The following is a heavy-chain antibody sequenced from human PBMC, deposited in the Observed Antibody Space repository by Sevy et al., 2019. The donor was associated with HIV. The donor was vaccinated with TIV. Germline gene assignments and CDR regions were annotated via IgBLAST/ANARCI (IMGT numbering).Heavy chain of an antibody. CDR2: IWYDGSNK. CDR1: GFTFSSYG. J-gene: IGHJ6*02. D-gene: IGHD2-2*01. CDR3: ARAGEYCSSTSCNTAPIGYYYYGMDV. Sequence: GGSLRLSCAASGFTFSSYGMHWVRQAPGKGLEWVAVIWYDGSNKYYADSVKGRFTISRDNSKNTLYLQMNSLRAEDTAVYYCARAGEYCSSTSCNTAPIGYYYYGMDVWGQGTTVTVSS. V-gene: IGHV3-33*01.